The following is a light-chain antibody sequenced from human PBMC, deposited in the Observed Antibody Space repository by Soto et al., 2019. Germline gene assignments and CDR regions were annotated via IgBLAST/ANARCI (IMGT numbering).Light chain of an antibody. CDR2: DTD. J-gene: IGLJ2*01. V-gene: IGLV7-46*01. Sequence: QAVVTQEPSLTVSPGGTVTLTCGFSTGAVTSGHYPYWFQQKPGQAPTTLIYDTDNKHSWTPARFSGSLLGGKAALTLSGAQPEDEAAYYCLVSYSGARVFGGGTKLTVL. CDR3: LVSYSGARV. CDR1: TGAVTSGHY.